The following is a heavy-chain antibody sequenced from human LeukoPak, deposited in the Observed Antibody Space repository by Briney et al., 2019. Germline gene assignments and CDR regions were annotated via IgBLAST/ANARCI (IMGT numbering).Heavy chain of an antibody. CDR1: GGSISSYY. Sequence: SETLSLTCTVSGGSISSYYWSWIRQPPGKGLEWIGYIYYSGSTSYNPSLKSRVTISVDTSKNQFSLKLSSVTAADTAVYYCARLVCGLDCSGDTWFDPWGQGTLVTVSS. D-gene: IGHD2-15*01. CDR3: ARLVCGLDCSGDTWFDP. V-gene: IGHV4-59*08. CDR2: IYYSGST. J-gene: IGHJ5*02.